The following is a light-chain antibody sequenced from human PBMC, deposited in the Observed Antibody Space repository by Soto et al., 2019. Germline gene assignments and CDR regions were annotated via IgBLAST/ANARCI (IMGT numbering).Light chain of an antibody. J-gene: IGLJ7*01. V-gene: IGLV1-44*01. CDR3: AAWDDSVTGPV. CDR1: SSNIGTNF. Sequence: QSVLTQPPSASGTPGQRVIISCSGSSSNIGTNFVNWYQQLPGTAPKLLLYNDNQRPSGVPDRFSGSRSGTSASLAISGLQSEDGADYYCAAWDDSVTGPVFGGGPQLTV. CDR2: NDN.